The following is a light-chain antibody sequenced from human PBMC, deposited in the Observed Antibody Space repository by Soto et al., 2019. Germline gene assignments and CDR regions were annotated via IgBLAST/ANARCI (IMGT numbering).Light chain of an antibody. V-gene: IGKV1-5*03. CDR1: HTISTW. Sequence: DIQLTQSPSTLSASVGDRVTITCRASHTISTWLAWYQQKPGKAPTLLIYEASRLGTGVPSRFSGSGSGTEFSLTISSLQPDDSATYYCQQYNTFWTFGRGTKVEI. CDR2: EAS. CDR3: QQYNTFWT. J-gene: IGKJ1*01.